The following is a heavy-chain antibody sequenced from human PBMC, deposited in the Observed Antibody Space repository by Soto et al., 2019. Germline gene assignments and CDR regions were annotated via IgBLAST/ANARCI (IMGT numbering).Heavy chain of an antibody. J-gene: IGHJ4*02. Sequence: QVQLQESGPGLVKPSETLSLTCTVSGGSVSSGSYYWSWIRQPPGKGLEWIGYIYYSGSTNYNPSLKSRVTISVDTSKNQFSLKLSSVTAADTAVYYCARVGSAGGYFDYWGQGTLVTVSS. D-gene: IGHD3-10*01. V-gene: IGHV4-61*01. CDR1: GGSVSSGSYY. CDR3: ARVGSAGGYFDY. CDR2: IYYSGST.